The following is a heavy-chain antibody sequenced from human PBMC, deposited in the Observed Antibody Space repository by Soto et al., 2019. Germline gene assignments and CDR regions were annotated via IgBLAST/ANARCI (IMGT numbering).Heavy chain of an antibody. CDR1: EFTFSNYA. D-gene: IGHD3-9*01. V-gene: IGHV3-64D*06. CDR2: ITSDGDNT. Sequence: GGSLRLSCSVSEFTFSNYAMHWVRQAPGEGLEYVSGITSDGDNTYHADTVKGRFTISRDNSKNTLYLQMSSLRVEDTAIYYCVKGNQLLRYYFEFWGQGTLVTVSS. CDR3: VKGNQLLRYYFEF. J-gene: IGHJ4*02.